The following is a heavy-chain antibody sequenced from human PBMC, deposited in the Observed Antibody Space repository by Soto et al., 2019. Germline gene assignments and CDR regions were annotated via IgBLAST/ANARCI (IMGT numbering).Heavy chain of an antibody. Sequence: ALVKVSCKASGGTFSSYAISWVRQAPGQGLEWMGGIIPIFGTANYAQKFQGRVTITADESTSTAYMELSSLRSEDTAVYYRARLTVTYASGPRHYYYYHGMDVWGQGTTVTVSS. CDR3: ARLTVTYASGPRHYYYYHGMDV. J-gene: IGHJ6*02. CDR1: GGTFSSYA. V-gene: IGHV1-69*13. D-gene: IGHD3-10*01. CDR2: IIPIFGTA.